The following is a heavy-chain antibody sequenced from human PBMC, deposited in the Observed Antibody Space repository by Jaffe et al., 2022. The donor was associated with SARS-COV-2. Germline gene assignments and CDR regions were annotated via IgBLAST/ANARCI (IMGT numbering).Heavy chain of an antibody. V-gene: IGHV3-7*01. J-gene: IGHJ4*02. CDR1: GFTFSSYW. CDR3: AREGREEDIVVVVAATLGLSLDY. CDR2: IKQDGSEK. D-gene: IGHD2-15*01. Sequence: EVQLVESGGGLVQPGGSLRLSCAASGFTFSSYWMSWVRQAPGKGLEWVANIKQDGSEKYYVDSVKGRFTISRDNAKNSLYLQMNSLRAEDTAVYYCAREGREEDIVVVVAATLGLSLDYWGQGTLVTVSS.